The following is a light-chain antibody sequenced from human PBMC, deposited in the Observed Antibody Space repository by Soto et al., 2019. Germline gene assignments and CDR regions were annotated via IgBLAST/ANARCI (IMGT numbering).Light chain of an antibody. Sequence: DIQMTQSPSTLSASVGDRVTITCRASQSISIWLAWYQQKPGKAPNLLIYKASSLESGVPSRFSGSGSGTEFTLTISSLQPDDFAIYYCQQYNSYWTFGQGTKVEIK. CDR3: QQYNSYWT. J-gene: IGKJ1*01. V-gene: IGKV1-5*03. CDR1: QSISIW. CDR2: KAS.